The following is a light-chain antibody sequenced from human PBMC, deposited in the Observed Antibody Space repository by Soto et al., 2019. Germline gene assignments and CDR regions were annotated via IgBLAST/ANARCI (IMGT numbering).Light chain of an antibody. CDR3: QSYDSSLSGSEV. J-gene: IGLJ1*01. CDR2: GNG. Sequence: QSVLTQPPSVSGAPGQRVTISCTGSSSNIGAGYDVHWYQQLPGTAPKLLIYGNGNRPSGVPDRFSGSKSGTSASLAITGLQAEDEAEYYCQSYDSSLSGSEVFGTGTKLTVL. V-gene: IGLV1-40*01. CDR1: SSNIGAGYD.